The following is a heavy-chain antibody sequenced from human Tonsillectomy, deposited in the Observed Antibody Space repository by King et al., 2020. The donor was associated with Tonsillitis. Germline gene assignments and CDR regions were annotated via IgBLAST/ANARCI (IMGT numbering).Heavy chain of an antibody. CDR2: ISYDGSNN. CDR3: AKGWDSSWRGSMEV. D-gene: IGHD6-13*01. J-gene: IGHJ6*02. Sequence: ASGFTFSIYGMHWVRQAPGKGLEWVAVISYDGSNNYYADSVKGRFTISRDNSKNTLYLQMNSLRAEDTAVYYCAKGWDSSWRGSMEVWGQGTTVTVSS. V-gene: IGHV3-30*18. CDR1: GFTFSIYG.